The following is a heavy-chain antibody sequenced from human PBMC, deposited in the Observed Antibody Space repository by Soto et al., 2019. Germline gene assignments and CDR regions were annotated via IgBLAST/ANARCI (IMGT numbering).Heavy chain of an antibody. Sequence: GGSLRLSCAASGFTFSSYGMHWVRQAPGKGLEWVAVISYDGSNKYYADSVKGRFTISRDNSKNTLYLQMNSLRAEDTAVYYCAKDKDYNWNDGVFDYWGQGTLVTVSS. CDR1: GFTFSSYG. CDR2: ISYDGSNK. CDR3: AKDKDYNWNDGVFDY. D-gene: IGHD1-20*01. J-gene: IGHJ4*02. V-gene: IGHV3-30*18.